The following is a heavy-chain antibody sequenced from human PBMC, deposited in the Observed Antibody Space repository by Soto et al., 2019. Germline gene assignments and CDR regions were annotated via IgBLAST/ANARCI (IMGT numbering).Heavy chain of an antibody. CDR3: ARNPTYYDRPQN. CDR2: ISGSGEST. D-gene: IGHD3-22*01. CDR1: GFTFASYA. Sequence: EVQILESGGGLVQPGGSLRLSCAASGFTFASYAMSWVRQAPGKAPEWVSAISGSGESTYYADSVKGRFTISRDNSRTILYLQMNSLKTEDTALYFCARNPTYYDRPQNWGQGTMVTVSS. V-gene: IGHV3-23*01. J-gene: IGHJ3*01.